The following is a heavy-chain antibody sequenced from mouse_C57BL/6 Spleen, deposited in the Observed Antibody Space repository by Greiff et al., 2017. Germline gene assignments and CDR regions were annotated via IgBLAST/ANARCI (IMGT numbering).Heavy chain of an antibody. CDR1: GYSFTDYN. Sequence: EVQLVESGPELVKPGASVKISCKASGYSFTDYNMNWVKQSNGKSLEWIGVINPNYGPTSNNQKFKGKATLTVDQSSSTAYMQLNSLTSEASAVYYCARGSFWYFDVWGTGTTVTVSS. J-gene: IGHJ1*03. CDR2: INPNYGPT. CDR3: ARGSFWYFDV. V-gene: IGHV1-39*01.